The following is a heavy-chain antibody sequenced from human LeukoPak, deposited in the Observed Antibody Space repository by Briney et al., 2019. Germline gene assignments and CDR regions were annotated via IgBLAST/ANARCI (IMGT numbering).Heavy chain of an antibody. J-gene: IGHJ4*02. D-gene: IGHD6-19*01. Sequence: GRSLRLSCAASGFTFSSYAMHWVRQAPGKGLEWVAVISYDGSNKYYADSVKGRFTISRDNSKNTLYLQMNSLRAEDTAVYYCARGSGIAVAGTSSPFGYWGQGTLVTVSS. V-gene: IGHV3-30-3*01. CDR2: ISYDGSNK. CDR1: GFTFSSYA. CDR3: ARGSGIAVAGTSSPFGY.